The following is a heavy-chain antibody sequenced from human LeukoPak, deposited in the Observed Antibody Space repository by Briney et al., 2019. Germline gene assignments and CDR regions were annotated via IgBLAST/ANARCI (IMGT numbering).Heavy chain of an antibody. CDR1: GGSISSSSYY. D-gene: IGHD1-26*01. Sequence: PSETLSLTCTVSGGSISSSSYYWGWIRQPPGKGLEWIGSIYYSGSTYYNPSLKSRVTISVDTSKNQFSLKLSSVTAADTAVYYCARDNAPAGGSYFDYWGQGTLVTVSS. V-gene: IGHV4-39*07. CDR2: IYYSGST. J-gene: IGHJ4*02. CDR3: ARDNAPAGGSYFDY.